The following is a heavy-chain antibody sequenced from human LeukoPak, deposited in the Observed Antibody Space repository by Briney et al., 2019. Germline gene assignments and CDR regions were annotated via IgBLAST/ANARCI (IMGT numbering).Heavy chain of an antibody. CDR3: TRAPPGMTMMTDY. V-gene: IGHV1-18*01. CDR1: GYTFTNYH. J-gene: IGHJ4*02. CDR2: VSTNDGNT. Sequence: ASVTVSCKASGYTFTNYHIAWVRQAPGQGLEWMGWVSTNDGNTVYAQRLQGRVTMTTDTSTSVAYMELRSLTSDDTAVYYCTRAPPGMTMMTDYWGQGTLVAVSS. D-gene: IGHD3-22*01.